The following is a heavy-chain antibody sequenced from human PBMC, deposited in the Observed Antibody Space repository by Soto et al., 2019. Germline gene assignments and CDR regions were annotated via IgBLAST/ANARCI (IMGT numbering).Heavy chain of an antibody. J-gene: IGHJ4*03. CDR1: GSSFISYW. V-gene: IGHV5-51*01. D-gene: IGHD2-2*03. CDR2: IYPDDSDI. CDR3: ARALLGIGSAGALDI. Sequence: PGESLKISCKGSGSSFISYWISWMRQMPGKGLECVGIIYPDDSDIRYSPSFHGHVTISADRSSTTAFLHWSSLKASDTAMYYCARALLGIGSAGALDIWGRGTLVTVSS.